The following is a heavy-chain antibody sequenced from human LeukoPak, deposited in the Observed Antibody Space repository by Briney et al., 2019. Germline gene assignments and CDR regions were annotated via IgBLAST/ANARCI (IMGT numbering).Heavy chain of an antibody. D-gene: IGHD2-2*01. CDR2: IKQDGSEK. Sequence: GGSLRLSCAASGFTFSSYWMSWVRQAPGKGLEWVANIKQDGSEKYYVDSVKGRFTISRDNAKNSLYLQMNSLRAEDTAVYYCARDPLDIVVVPAAIGGGGDDAFDIWGQGTMVTVSS. CDR1: GFTFSSYW. CDR3: ARDPLDIVVVPAAIGGGGDDAFDI. V-gene: IGHV3-7*01. J-gene: IGHJ3*02.